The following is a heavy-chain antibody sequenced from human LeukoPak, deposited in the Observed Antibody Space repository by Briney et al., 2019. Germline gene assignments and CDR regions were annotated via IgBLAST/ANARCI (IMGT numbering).Heavy chain of an antibody. Sequence: ASVKVSCKASGGTFSSYAISWVRQAPGQGLEWMGGIIPIFGTANYAQKFQGRVTITTDESTSTAYMELSSLRSEDTAVYYCARVLRSTDYYYYMDVWGKGTTVTVSS. CDR1: GGTFSSYA. J-gene: IGHJ6*03. CDR3: ARVLRSTDYYYYMDV. V-gene: IGHV1-69*05. D-gene: IGHD4-17*01. CDR2: IIPIFGTA.